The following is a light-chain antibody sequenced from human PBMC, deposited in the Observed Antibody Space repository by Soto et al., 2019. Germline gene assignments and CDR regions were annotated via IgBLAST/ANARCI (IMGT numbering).Light chain of an antibody. CDR2: EVS. CDR1: SSDVGGYNY. Sequence: QSALTQPRSVSGSPGQSVTISCTGTSSDVGGYNYVSWYQQYPGKAPKLMIYEVSKRPSRVPDRFSGSKAGNTAFLTISGVQAEAEADYYCCSYAGRPYVFGTGTKLTVL. CDR3: CSYAGRPYV. J-gene: IGLJ1*01. V-gene: IGLV2-11*01.